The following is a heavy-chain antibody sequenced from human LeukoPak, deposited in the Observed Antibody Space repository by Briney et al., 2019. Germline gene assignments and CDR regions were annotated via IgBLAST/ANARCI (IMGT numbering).Heavy chain of an antibody. Sequence: GASVTVSFTFSGYTLTELPIHWVRHAPGKGVAWMGGFDPDDGETVYAQMFQGRVTMTEDTSSDTASMELSSLRSEDTAVYYCATGTSGSYYVGIVRPIDYWGQGTLVTVSS. CDR3: ATGTSGSYYVGIVRPIDY. D-gene: IGHD1-26*01. V-gene: IGHV1-24*01. CDR1: GYTLTELP. CDR2: FDPDDGET. J-gene: IGHJ4*02.